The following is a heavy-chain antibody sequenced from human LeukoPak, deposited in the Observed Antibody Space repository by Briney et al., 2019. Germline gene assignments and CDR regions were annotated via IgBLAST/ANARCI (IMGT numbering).Heavy chain of an antibody. Sequence: GGSLRLSCAASGFTFSGSAMRWVRQASGKGLEWVGRIRSKANSYATAYAASVKGRFTISRDDSKNTAYLQMNSLRAEDTAVYFCASISGASWGDYWGQGTLVTVSS. V-gene: IGHV3-73*01. J-gene: IGHJ4*02. CDR2: IRSKANSYAT. CDR1: GFTFSGSA. CDR3: ASISGASWGDY. D-gene: IGHD3-16*01.